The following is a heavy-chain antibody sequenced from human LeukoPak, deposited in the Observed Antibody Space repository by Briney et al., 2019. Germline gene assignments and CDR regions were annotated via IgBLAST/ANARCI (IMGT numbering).Heavy chain of an antibody. CDR3: AKDLAGSGSYSFDY. Sequence: PGGSLRLSCAASGFTFSNYAMNRVRQAPGRGLEWVSAISCSGGSTYYADSVKGRFTISRDNSKNTLYLQMNSLRAEDTAVYYCAKDLAGSGSYSFDYWGQGTLVNVSS. CDR1: GFTFSNYA. D-gene: IGHD1-26*01. J-gene: IGHJ4*02. V-gene: IGHV3-23*01. CDR2: ISCSGGST.